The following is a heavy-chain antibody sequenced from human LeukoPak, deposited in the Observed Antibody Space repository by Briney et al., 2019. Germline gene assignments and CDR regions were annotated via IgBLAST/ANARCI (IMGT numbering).Heavy chain of an antibody. CDR1: ANTLGYY. CDR2: INPTSGGT. V-gene: IGHV1-2*02. D-gene: IGHD5-24*01. J-gene: IGHJ4*02. CDR3: ARDTAYKDY. Sequence: ASVKVSCKASANTLGYYMHWVRQATGQGLEWMGWINPTSGGTIYAQKFQGRVTMTRDTSITTAYMELSSLRSDDTAVYYCARDTAYKDYWGQGTLVTVSS.